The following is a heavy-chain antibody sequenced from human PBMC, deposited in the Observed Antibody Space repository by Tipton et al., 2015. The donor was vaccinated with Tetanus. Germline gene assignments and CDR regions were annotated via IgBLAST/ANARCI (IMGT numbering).Heavy chain of an antibody. V-gene: IGHV3-21*01. CDR1: GFTFNIYT. J-gene: IGHJ6*02. CDR3: ARAHRPPSRGSESFYYYGLDV. CDR2: ISTTGNYI. Sequence: SLRLSCAASGFTFNIYTMCWVRQAPGKGLEWVSSISTTGNYIYYLDSVKGRFTASRDNAKNSVYLQMDSLGAGDTAVYYCARAHRPPSRGSESFYYYGLDVWGQGTTVTVSS. D-gene: IGHD3-10*01.